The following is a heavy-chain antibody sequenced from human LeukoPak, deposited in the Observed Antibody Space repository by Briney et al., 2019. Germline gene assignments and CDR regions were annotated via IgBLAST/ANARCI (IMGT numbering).Heavy chain of an antibody. CDR3: ARSHRGNQYQGGLEVDY. V-gene: IGHV1-18*01. CDR2: ISAYNGNT. Sequence: GASVKVSCKASGYTFTSYGISWVRQAPGQGLEWMGWISAYNGNTNYAQKLQGRVTMTRDTSTSTVYMELSSLRSEDTAVYYCARSHRGNQYQGGLEVDYWGQGTLVTVSS. D-gene: IGHD2-2*01. CDR1: GYTFTSYG. J-gene: IGHJ4*02.